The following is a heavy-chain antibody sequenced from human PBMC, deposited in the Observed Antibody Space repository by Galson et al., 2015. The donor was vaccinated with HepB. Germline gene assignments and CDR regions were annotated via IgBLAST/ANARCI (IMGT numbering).Heavy chain of an antibody. CDR3: ARHFPNLGEWELHAFDI. J-gene: IGHJ3*02. V-gene: IGHV5-10-1*01. CDR1: GYSFTSYW. CDR2: IDPSDSYT. Sequence: QSGAEVKKPGESLRISCKGSGYSFTSYWISWVRQMPGKGLEWMGRIDPSDSYTNYSPSFQGHVTISADKSISTAYLQWSSLKASDTAMYYCARHFPNLGEWELHAFDIWGQGTMVTVSS. D-gene: IGHD1-26*01.